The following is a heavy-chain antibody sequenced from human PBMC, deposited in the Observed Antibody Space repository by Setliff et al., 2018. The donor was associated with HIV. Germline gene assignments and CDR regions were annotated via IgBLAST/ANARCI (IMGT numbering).Heavy chain of an antibody. Sequence: GGSLRLSCAVSGFTFSTYAMSWVRQAPGKGLEWVADISGISDKIKYVDSVKGRFTISRDNAKNSLHLQMNSLRVEDTAVYYCVRPPDVMTKVTKANCWGRGTLVTVSS. D-gene: IGHD4-17*01. CDR1: GFTFSTYA. J-gene: IGHJ2*01. CDR2: ISGISDKI. V-gene: IGHV3-48*01. CDR3: VRPPDVMTKVTKANC.